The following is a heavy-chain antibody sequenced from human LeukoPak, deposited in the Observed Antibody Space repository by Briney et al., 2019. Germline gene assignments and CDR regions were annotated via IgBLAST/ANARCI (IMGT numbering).Heavy chain of an antibody. CDR3: ARYLVVVPAATLTRGNYYYYYYMDV. CDR2: INHSGST. V-gene: IGHV4-34*01. J-gene: IGHJ6*03. D-gene: IGHD2-2*01. CDR1: GGSFSGYY. Sequence: KTSEPLSLTCAVYGGSFSGYYWRWIRQPPGKGLEWIGEINHSGSTNYNPSLKGRVTIAVDTSKNQFSLKLSSVTAAETAVYYCARYLVVVPAATLTRGNYYYYYYMDVWGKGTTVTVSS.